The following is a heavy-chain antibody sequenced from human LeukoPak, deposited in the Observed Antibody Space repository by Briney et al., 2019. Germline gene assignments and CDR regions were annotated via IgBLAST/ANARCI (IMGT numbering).Heavy chain of an antibody. D-gene: IGHD2-2*01. CDR1: GYTLTELS. Sequence: ASVKVSCKVSGYTLTELSMHWVRQTPGKGLEWMGGFDPDDGETIYAQKFKGRVTMTEDTSTDKAYMELSSLRSEDTAVYYCATVGVPAVQDYWGQGTLVTVSS. J-gene: IGHJ4*02. CDR2: FDPDDGET. CDR3: ATVGVPAVQDY. V-gene: IGHV1-24*01.